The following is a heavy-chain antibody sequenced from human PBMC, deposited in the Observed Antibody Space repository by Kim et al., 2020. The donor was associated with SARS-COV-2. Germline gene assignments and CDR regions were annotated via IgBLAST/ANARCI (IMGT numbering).Heavy chain of an antibody. CDR2: IYYSGST. V-gene: IGHV4-59*01. J-gene: IGHJ4*02. CDR3: ARVGSSGWRFDY. D-gene: IGHD6-19*01. Sequence: SETLSLTCTVSGGSISSYYWSWIRQPPGKGLEWIGYIYYSGSTNYNPSLKSRVTISVDTSKNQFSLKLSSVTAADTAVYYCARVGSSGWRFDYWGQGTLVTVSS. CDR1: GGSISSYY.